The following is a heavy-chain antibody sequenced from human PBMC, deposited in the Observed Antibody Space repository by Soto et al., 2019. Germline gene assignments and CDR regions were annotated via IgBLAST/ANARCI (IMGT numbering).Heavy chain of an antibody. Sequence: SVKVSCKASGGTFSSYAISWVRQAPGQGLEWMGGIIPIFGTANYAQKFQGRVTITADESTSTAYMELSSLRSEDTAVYYCARDAELLMAYGFSCDYWGQGSLVTGS. CDR2: IIPIFGTA. V-gene: IGHV1-69*01. D-gene: IGHD1-7*01. CDR3: ARDAELLMAYGFSCDY. J-gene: IGHJ4*02. CDR1: GGTFSSYA.